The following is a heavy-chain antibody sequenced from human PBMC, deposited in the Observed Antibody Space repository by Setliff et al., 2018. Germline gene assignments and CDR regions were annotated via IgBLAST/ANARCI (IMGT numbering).Heavy chain of an antibody. J-gene: IGHJ4*02. V-gene: IGHV1-2*04. Sequence: ASVKVSCKASGYTFTGYYMHWVRQAPGQGLEWMGWINPNSGGTNYAQKFQGWGTMTRDTSISTAYMELSRLRSDDTAVYYCARRRYYYDSSGYRWGGFYFDYWGQGTLVTVSS. CDR3: ARRRYYYDSSGYRWGGFYFDY. D-gene: IGHD3-22*01. CDR1: GYTFTGYY. CDR2: INPNSGGT.